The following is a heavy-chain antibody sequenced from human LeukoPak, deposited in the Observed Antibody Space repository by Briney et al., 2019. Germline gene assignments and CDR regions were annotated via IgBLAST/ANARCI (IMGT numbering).Heavy chain of an antibody. J-gene: IGHJ3*02. CDR3: AHPLHGYSSDALDI. V-gene: IGHV2-5*02. D-gene: IGHD5-18*01. CDR2: IYWDDDK. Sequence: GSGPMLVNPTQTLTLTCTFSGFSLSSSGVGVGWIRQPPGKALEWLALIYWDDDKRYSPSLKNRLTITKDTSKNQVVLTMTNMDPVDTATYYRAHPLHGYSSDALDIWGQGTMVTVSS. CDR1: GFSLSSSGVG.